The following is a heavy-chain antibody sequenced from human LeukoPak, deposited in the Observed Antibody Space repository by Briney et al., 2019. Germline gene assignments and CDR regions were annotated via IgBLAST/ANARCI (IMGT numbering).Heavy chain of an antibody. J-gene: IGHJ3*02. CDR1: GFTFSSSG. D-gene: IGHD1-26*01. CDR3: ARVGIVGANHDAFDI. CDR2: IRDNGSNK. Sequence: GGSLRLSCAASGFTFSSSGMHWVRQAPGKGLEWVAFIRDNGSNKYYVDSVKGRFTISRDNAKNTLYLQMNSLRAGDTAVYYCARVGIVGANHDAFDIWGQGTMVTVSS. V-gene: IGHV3-30*02.